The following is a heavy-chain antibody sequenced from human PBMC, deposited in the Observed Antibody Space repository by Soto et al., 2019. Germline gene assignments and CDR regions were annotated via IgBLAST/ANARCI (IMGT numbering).Heavy chain of an antibody. Sequence: QVQLVESGGGVVPPGRSLRLSCAASAFTFSSYGMHWVRQAPGKGLEWVAVISYDGSEKHYADSVKGRFTISRDNSKNTLYLKMNSLRTEDTAVFYCGKDPKNCGGNRCYSTRVEYWGQGTLVPVSS. J-gene: IGHJ4*02. CDR3: GKDPKNCGGNRCYSTRVEY. D-gene: IGHD2-15*01. CDR1: AFTFSSYG. V-gene: IGHV3-30*18. CDR2: ISYDGSEK.